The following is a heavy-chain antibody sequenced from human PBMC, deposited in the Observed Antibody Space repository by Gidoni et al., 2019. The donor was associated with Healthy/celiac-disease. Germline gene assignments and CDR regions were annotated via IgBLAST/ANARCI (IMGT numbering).Heavy chain of an antibody. J-gene: IGHJ4*02. V-gene: IGHV1-69*01. CDR3: ARDLLGSSWSN. Sequence: QVQLVQSGAEVKKPGSSVKVSCTASGGTFSSYAISWVRQAPGQGIEWMGGIIPILGTANYAQKFQGRVTITADESTSTAYMELSSLRSEDTAVYYCARDLLGSSWSNWGQGTLVTVSS. CDR2: IIPILGTA. D-gene: IGHD6-13*01. CDR1: GGTFSSYA.